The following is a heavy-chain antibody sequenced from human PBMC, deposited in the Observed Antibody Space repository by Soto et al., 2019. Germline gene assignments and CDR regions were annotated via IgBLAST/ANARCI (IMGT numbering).Heavy chain of an antibody. CDR1: GFTFSSYW. D-gene: IGHD2-15*01. CDR2: INSDGSST. J-gene: IGHJ6*02. Sequence: GGSLRLSCAASGFTFSSYWMHWVRQAPGKGLVWVSRINSDGSSTSYADSVKGRFTISRDNAKNTLYLQMNSLRAEDTAVYYCARSRASMVGGMDVWGQGTTVTVSS. CDR3: ARSRASMVGGMDV. V-gene: IGHV3-74*01.